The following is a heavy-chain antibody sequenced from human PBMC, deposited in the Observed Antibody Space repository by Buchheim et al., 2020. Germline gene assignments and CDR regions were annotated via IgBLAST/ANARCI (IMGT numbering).Heavy chain of an antibody. CDR3: VHRRYNWNDLDY. D-gene: IGHD1-20*01. CDR2: IYWTDDK. J-gene: IGHJ4*02. V-gene: IGHV2-5*01. CDR1: GLSLSTSGVA. Sequence: QITLKESGPTLVKPTQTLTLTCTFSGLSLSTSGVAVGWVRQPPGEALEWLALIYWTDDKRYSPSLKSRLTITKDTSKNQVALTMTNMDPVDTGTYYCVHRRYNWNDLDYWGQGTL.